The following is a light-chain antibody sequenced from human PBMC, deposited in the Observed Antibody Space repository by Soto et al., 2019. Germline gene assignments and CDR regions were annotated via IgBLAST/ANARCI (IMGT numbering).Light chain of an antibody. Sequence: EIVLTQSPGSLSLSPGERATLSCRASQRVISNYLAWYQQKPGQSPGLLMYGASLRATGIPDRFSGSGSGTDFTLTINRLEPEDFAIYYCQQYSSGPFTFGGGTTIEIK. J-gene: IGKJ4*01. CDR3: QQYSSGPFT. CDR2: GAS. CDR1: QRVISNY. V-gene: IGKV3-20*01.